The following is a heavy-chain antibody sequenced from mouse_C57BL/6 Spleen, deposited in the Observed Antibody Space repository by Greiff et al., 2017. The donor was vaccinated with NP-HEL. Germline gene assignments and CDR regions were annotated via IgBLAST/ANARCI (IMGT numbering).Heavy chain of an antibody. V-gene: IGHV1-55*01. D-gene: IGHD2-4*01. CDR3: ARSGGYDYDPFAY. J-gene: IGHJ3*01. CDR2: IYPGSGST. CDR1: GYTFTSYW. Sequence: VQLQQPGAELVKPGPSVKMSCKASGYTFTSYWITWVKQRPGQGLEWIGDIYPGSGSTNYNEKFKSKATLTVDTSSSTAYMQLSSLTSEDSAVYYCARSGGYDYDPFAYWGQGTLVTVSA.